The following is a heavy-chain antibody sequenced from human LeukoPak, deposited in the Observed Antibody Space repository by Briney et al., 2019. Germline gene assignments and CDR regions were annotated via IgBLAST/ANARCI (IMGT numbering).Heavy chain of an antibody. D-gene: IGHD1-7*01. Sequence: ASVKVSCNGYGYTFTSYGISWVRQAPGQGLEWMGWINLKNGNTNYAQKFQDRVTVTTDTTTNTAYMELSSLRSDDTAVYYCARDWNFDVDYWGQGALVTVSS. V-gene: IGHV1-18*01. CDR1: GYTFTSYG. CDR2: INLKNGNT. CDR3: ARDWNFDVDY. J-gene: IGHJ4*02.